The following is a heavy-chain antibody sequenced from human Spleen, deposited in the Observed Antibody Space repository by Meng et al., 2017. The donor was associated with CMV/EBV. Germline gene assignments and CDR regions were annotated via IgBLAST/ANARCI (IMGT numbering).Heavy chain of an antibody. CDR2: IYTSGSI. CDR3: ARLMDV. CDR1: GFTVRSNF. Sequence: ESLKISCAVSGFTVRSNFMTWVRQAPGKGLEWVSVIYTSGSIYYADSVKGRFTISRDNSKNTVYLQMNSLRAEDTAVYYCARLMDVWGQGTTVTVSS. J-gene: IGHJ6*02. V-gene: IGHV3-66*02.